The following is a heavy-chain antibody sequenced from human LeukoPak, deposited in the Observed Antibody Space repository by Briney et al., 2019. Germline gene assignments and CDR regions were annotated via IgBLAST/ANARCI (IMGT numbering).Heavy chain of an antibody. CDR2: INPNSGGT. CDR3: AREKRGYSGYDFGVDY. V-gene: IGHV1-2*02. Sequence: ASVKVSCKASGYTFTGYYMHWVRQAPGQGLEWMGWINPNSGGTNYAQKFQGRVTMTRDTSISTAYMELSRLRSDDTAVYYCAREKRGYSGYDFGVDYWGQGTLVTVSS. J-gene: IGHJ4*02. CDR1: GYTFTGYY. D-gene: IGHD5-12*01.